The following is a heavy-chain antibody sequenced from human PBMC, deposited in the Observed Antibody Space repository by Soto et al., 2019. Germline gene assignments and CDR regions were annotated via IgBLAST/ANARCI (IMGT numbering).Heavy chain of an antibody. CDR2: IIPIFGTA. V-gene: IGHV1-69*13. Sequence: SLKVSCQASGGTFSSYAIIWVRQAPGQGLEWMGGIIPIFGTANYAQKFQGRVTITADESTSTAYMELSSLRSEDTAVYYCAILITMIVRDYWGQGTLVTVSS. CDR3: AILITMIVRDY. D-gene: IGHD3-22*01. CDR1: GGTFSSYA. J-gene: IGHJ4*02.